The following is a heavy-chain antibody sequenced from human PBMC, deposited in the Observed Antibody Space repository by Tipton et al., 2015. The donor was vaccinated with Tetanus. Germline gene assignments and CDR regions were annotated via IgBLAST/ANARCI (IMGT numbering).Heavy chain of an antibody. CDR2: IAGTVDST. CDR1: GFTFSSYT. J-gene: IGHJ4*02. CDR3: ARGMAEASNCGGDCYSDY. D-gene: IGHD2-21*02. Sequence: SLRLSCAASGFTFSSYTMTWVRQAPGKGLEWVSGIAGTVDSTYYADSVRGRFTISRDNAKNSLYLQMISLRAEDTAVYSCARGMAEASNCGGDCYSDYWGQGTLVTVSS. V-gene: IGHV3-23*01.